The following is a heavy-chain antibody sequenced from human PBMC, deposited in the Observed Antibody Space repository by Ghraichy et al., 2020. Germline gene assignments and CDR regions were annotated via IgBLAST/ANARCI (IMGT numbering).Heavy chain of an antibody. D-gene: IGHD6-13*01. J-gene: IGHJ4*02. V-gene: IGHV1-2*02. CDR3: ARDERLAVSGVDF. Sequence: ASVKVSCRTSGYTFPSYYMHWVRQAPGQGLEWMGWINPKSGDTKYAEKFQDRVTVTTDTSISTAFMELRSLRSDDTAVYYCARDERLAVSGVDFWGQGTLVTVSA. CDR1: GYTFPSYY. CDR2: INPKSGDT.